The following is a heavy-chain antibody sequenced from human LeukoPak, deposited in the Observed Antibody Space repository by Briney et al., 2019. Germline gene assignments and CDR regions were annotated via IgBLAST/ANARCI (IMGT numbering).Heavy chain of an antibody. Sequence: GGSLRLSCAASGFTFSSYSMNWVRQAPGKGLEWVSSISSSSSYIYYADSVKGRFTISRDNAKNSPYLQMNSLRAEDTAVYYCARDRAPAAAGTVCAFDIWGQGTMVTVSS. CDR3: ARDRAPAAAGTVCAFDI. J-gene: IGHJ3*02. CDR2: ISSSSSYI. D-gene: IGHD6-13*01. V-gene: IGHV3-21*01. CDR1: GFTFSSYS.